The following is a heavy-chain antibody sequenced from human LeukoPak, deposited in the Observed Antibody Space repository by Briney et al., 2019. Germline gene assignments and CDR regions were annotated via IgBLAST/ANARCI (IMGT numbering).Heavy chain of an antibody. CDR2: LNWDEDK. V-gene: IGHV2-70*04. Sequence: ASGPTPVNPTQPLTLTCTFSGFSLSTSGMRVSCIRQPPGKALEWLAPLNWDEDKSYSTSLKTRLTIFKDTSKNQVVLTMTNMDPVDTATYYCAREERTSCYDYWGQGTLVTVSS. D-gene: IGHD2-2*01. J-gene: IGHJ4*02. CDR1: GFSLSTSGMR. CDR3: AREERTSCYDY.